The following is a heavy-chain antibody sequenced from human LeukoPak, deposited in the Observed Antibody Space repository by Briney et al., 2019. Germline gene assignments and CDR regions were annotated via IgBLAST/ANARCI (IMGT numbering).Heavy chain of an antibody. D-gene: IGHD2-2*01. V-gene: IGHV3-21*01. CDR2: ISSSSSYI. CDR3: ARDRASWAYAFDI. CDR1: GFTFSSYS. J-gene: IGHJ3*02. Sequence: GGPLRLSCAASGFTFSSYSMNWVRQAPGKGLEWVSSISSSSSYIYYADSVKGRFTISRDNAKNSLYLQMNSLRAEDTAVYYCARDRASWAYAFDIWGQGTMVTVSS.